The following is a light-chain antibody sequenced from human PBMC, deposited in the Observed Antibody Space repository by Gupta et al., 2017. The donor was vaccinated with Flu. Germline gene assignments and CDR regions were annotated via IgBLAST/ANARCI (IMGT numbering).Light chain of an antibody. V-gene: IGKV3-11*01. CDR2: DAS. J-gene: IGKJ4*01. Sequence: EIVLTQSPATLSLSPGERATLSCRASQSVSSYLAWYQQKPGQAPRLFIYDASNRATGIPARFSGSGSGTDFTLTISSLEPEDFAVYFCQQRSNWPRTFGGGTKVEIK. CDR1: QSVSSY. CDR3: QQRSNWPRT.